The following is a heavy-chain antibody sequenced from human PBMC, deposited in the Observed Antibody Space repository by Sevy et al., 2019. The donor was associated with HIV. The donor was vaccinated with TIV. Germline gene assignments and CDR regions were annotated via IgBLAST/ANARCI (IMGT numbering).Heavy chain of an antibody. CDR1: GFTFRNFW. D-gene: IGHD3-10*01. CDR3: AKSYGGSGTSYGMDL. Sequence: GGSLRLSCAVSGFTFRNFWMSWVRQAPGKGLEWVANIRQDGSEKYYVDSVRGRFTISRDNAKNSRFLQLNSLRADDTAIYYCAKSYGGSGTSYGMDLWGRGTTVTVSS. V-gene: IGHV3-7*01. J-gene: IGHJ6*02. CDR2: IRQDGSEK.